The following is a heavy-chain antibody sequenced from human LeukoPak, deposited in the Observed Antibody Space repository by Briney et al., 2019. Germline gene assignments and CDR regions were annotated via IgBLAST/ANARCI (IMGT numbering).Heavy chain of an antibody. CDR3: ARHVGAILFDY. D-gene: IGHD1-26*01. CDR2: IYTSGST. V-gene: IGHV4-4*09. Sequence: PSETLSLTCTVSGGSISSYYWSWIRQPPGKGLEWIGYIYTSGSTNYNPSLKSRVTISVDTSKNQFSLKLSSVTAADTAVYYCARHVGAILFDYWGQGTLVTVSS. J-gene: IGHJ4*02. CDR1: GGSISSYY.